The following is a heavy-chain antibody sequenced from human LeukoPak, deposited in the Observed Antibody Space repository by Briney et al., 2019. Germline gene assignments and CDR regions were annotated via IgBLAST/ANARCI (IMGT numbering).Heavy chain of an antibody. J-gene: IGHJ4*02. Sequence: GGSLRLSCAASGFTFSSYEMNWVRQAPGKGLEWVSYISSSGSTIYYADSVKGRFTISRDNAKNSLYLQMNSLRAEDTAVYYCARLEVTVVATIDYWGQGTLVTVSS. CDR1: GFTFSSYE. CDR2: ISSSGSTI. CDR3: ARLEVTVVATIDY. D-gene: IGHD5-12*01. V-gene: IGHV3-48*03.